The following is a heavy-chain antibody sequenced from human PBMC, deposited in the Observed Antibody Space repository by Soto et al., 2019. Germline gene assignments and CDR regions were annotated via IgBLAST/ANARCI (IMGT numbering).Heavy chain of an antibody. Sequence: MHWVRQAPGKGLVWVSRINSDGSSTSYADSVKGRFTISRDNAKNTLYLQMNSLRAEDAAVYYCARVSGYCSSTSCYNDYWGQGTLVTVSS. CDR3: ARVSGYCSSTSCYNDY. D-gene: IGHD2-2*01. J-gene: IGHJ4*02. V-gene: IGHV3-74*01. CDR2: INSDGSST.